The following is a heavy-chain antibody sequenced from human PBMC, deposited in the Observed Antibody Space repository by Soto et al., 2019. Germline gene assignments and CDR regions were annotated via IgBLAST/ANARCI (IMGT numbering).Heavy chain of an antibody. CDR1: GYTFTSYA. J-gene: IGHJ3*02. D-gene: IGHD6-19*01. CDR2: ISAYNGNT. Sequence: GASVKVSCKASGYTFTSYAMHWVRQAPGQGLEWMGWISAYNGNTNYAQKLQGRVTMTTDTSTSTAYMKLRSLRSDDTAVYYCARGVDIRSGWHHDAFDIWGQGTMVTVSS. CDR3: ARGVDIRSGWHHDAFDI. V-gene: IGHV1-18*01.